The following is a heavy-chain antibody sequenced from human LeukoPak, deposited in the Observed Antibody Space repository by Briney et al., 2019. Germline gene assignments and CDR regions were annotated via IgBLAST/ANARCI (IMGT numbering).Heavy chain of an antibody. J-gene: IGHJ6*03. D-gene: IGHD3-3*01. V-gene: IGHV5-51*01. CDR2: IYPGDSDT. Sequence: GESQKISCKGSGYSFTSYWIGWVRQMPGKSLEWMGIIYPGDSDTRYSPSFQGQVTISADKSISTAYLQWSSLKASDTAMYYCARSASIFGADYYYYMDVWGKGTTVTVSS. CDR1: GYSFTSYW. CDR3: ARSASIFGADYYYYMDV.